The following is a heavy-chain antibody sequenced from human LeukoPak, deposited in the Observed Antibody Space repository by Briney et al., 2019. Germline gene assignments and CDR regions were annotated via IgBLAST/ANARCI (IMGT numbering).Heavy chain of an antibody. Sequence: GGSLRLSCAASGFTVSSNYMTWVRQAPGKGLEWVSAITNSGGSTYYADSVKGRFTISRDNSKNTLFLQMNSLRADDTAVYYCAKIPGTLTRDYWGQGTLVTVSS. CDR3: AKIPGTLTRDY. CDR1: GFTVSSNY. V-gene: IGHV3-23*01. CDR2: ITNSGGST. D-gene: IGHD2-2*01. J-gene: IGHJ4*02.